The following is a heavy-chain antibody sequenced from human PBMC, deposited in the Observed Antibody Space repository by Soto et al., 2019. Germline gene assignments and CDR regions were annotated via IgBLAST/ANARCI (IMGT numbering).Heavy chain of an antibody. J-gene: IGHJ4*02. V-gene: IGHV4-31*03. CDR3: ARDSSGSYPTFDY. CDR1: GGSISSGGYY. D-gene: IGHD1-26*01. Sequence: QVQLQESGPGLVKPSQTLSLTCTVSGGSISSGGYYWSWIRQHPGKGLEWIGYIYYSGSTYYNPSLKSRVTTSVDTSKNQFSLKLSSVTAADTAVYYCARDSSGSYPTFDYWGQGTLVTVSS. CDR2: IYYSGST.